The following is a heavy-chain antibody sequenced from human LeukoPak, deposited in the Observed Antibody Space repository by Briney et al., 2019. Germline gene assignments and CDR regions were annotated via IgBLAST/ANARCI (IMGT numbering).Heavy chain of an antibody. CDR3: ARDVYDYVWGSYLNKSDY. CDR2: ISSSSYI. Sequence: GGSLRLSCAASGFTFSSYSMNWVRQAPGKGLEWVSSISSSSYIYYADSVKGRFTISRDNAKNSPYLQMNSLRAEDTAVYYCARDVYDYVWGSYLNKSDYWGQGTLVTVSS. D-gene: IGHD3-16*02. CDR1: GFTFSSYS. J-gene: IGHJ4*02. V-gene: IGHV3-21*01.